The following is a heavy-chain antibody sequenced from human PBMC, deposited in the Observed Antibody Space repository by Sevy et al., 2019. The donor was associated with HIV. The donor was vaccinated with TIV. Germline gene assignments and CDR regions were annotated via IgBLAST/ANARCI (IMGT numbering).Heavy chain of an antibody. CDR1: GFTFSSYA. Sequence: GGSLRLSCAASGFTFSSYAMSWVRQAPGKGLEWVSAISGSGGSTYYAHSVKGRFTISRDNSKNTLYLQMNSLRAEDTAVYYSAKDAPDTMIVVVSQFGASDAFDIWGQGTMVTVSS. J-gene: IGHJ3*02. CDR3: AKDAPDTMIVVVSQFGASDAFDI. V-gene: IGHV3-23*01. CDR2: ISGSGGST. D-gene: IGHD3-22*01.